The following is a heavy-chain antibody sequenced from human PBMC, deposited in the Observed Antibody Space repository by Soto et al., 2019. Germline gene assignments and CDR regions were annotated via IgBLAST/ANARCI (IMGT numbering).Heavy chain of an antibody. CDR2: IIPIFGTA. J-gene: IGHJ5*02. Sequence: SVKVSCKASGVTFSSYAISWVRQAPGRGLEWMGGIIPIFGTANYAQKFQGRVTITADESTSTAYMELSSLRSEDTAVYYCARDQIKPPYNWFDPWGQGTLVTVSS. CDR1: GVTFSSYA. V-gene: IGHV1-69*13. CDR3: ARDQIKPPYNWFDP.